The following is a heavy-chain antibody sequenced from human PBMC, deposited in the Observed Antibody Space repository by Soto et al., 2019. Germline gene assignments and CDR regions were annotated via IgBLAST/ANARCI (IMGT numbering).Heavy chain of an antibody. D-gene: IGHD2-8*01. Sequence: ASVKVSCKASGYSFTDYHIHWARQAPGQGLEWLGRINPKSGGTSTAQKFQGWVTMTTDTSISTASMELTRLTSDDTAIYYCARGDSTDCSNGVCSFFYNHDTDVWGQGTTVTVSS. J-gene: IGHJ6*02. CDR2: INPKSGGT. CDR1: GYSFTDYH. CDR3: ARGDSTDCSNGVCSFFYNHDTDV. V-gene: IGHV1-2*04.